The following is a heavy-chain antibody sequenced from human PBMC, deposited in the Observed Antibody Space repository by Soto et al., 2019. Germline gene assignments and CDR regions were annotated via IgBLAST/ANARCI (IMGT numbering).Heavy chain of an antibody. CDR1: GFTFSEYG. J-gene: IGHJ3*01. CDR2: IWHDGSQK. Sequence: QVQLVESGGGVVQPERSLRLSCVATGFTFSEYGIHWVRQAPGRGLEWVAVIWHDGSQKYLADSVRGRFTISRDNSKNTVYLQMNSLRAEDTAVYYCEGRDDPFHVWGQGTMVTVSS. V-gene: IGHV3-33*01. CDR3: EGRDDPFHV.